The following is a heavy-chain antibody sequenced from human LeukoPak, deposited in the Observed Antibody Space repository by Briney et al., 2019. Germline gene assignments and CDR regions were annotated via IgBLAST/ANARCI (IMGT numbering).Heavy chain of an antibody. J-gene: IGHJ3*01. D-gene: IGHD6-19*01. V-gene: IGHV3-21*01. Sequence: GGSLRLSCAGSGFTFSSYNMNWVRQAPGKGLEWVSSISSNSNYIFYADSVKGRFTISRDNAKNSLFLQMNTLRAEDTAVYYCARDLSVAGFDFWGQGTMVTVSS. CDR2: ISSNSNYI. CDR3: ARDLSVAGFDF. CDR1: GFTFSSYN.